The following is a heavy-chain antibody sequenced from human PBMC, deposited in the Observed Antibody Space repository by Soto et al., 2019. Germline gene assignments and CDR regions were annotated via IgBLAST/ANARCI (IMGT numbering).Heavy chain of an antibody. CDR1: GFTFSSYW. J-gene: IGHJ4*02. Sequence: EVQVVESGGGLVQPGGSLRLSCAASGFTFSSYWMHWVRQAPGKGLEWVSRIKYDGRSPTYADSVKGRFTIFRDNAKNTLYLQRNSLRAEDTAVYYCAREREWLRDYWGQGTLVTVSS. D-gene: IGHD6-19*01. CDR3: AREREWLRDY. CDR2: IKYDGRSP. V-gene: IGHV3-74*01.